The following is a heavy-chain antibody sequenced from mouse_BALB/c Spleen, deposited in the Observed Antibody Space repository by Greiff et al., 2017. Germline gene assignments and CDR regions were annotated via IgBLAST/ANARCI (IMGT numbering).Heavy chain of an antibody. Sequence: QVHVKQSGAELVRPGSSVKISCKASGYALSSYWMNWVKQRPGQGLEWIGQIYPGDGDTNYNGKFKGKATLTADKSSSTAYMQLSSLTSEDSAVYFCAREIHYYGYWYFDVWGAGTTVTVSS. D-gene: IGHD1-2*01. CDR1: GYALSSYW. CDR2: IYPGDGDT. V-gene: IGHV1-80*01. CDR3: AREIHYYGYWYFDV. J-gene: IGHJ1*01.